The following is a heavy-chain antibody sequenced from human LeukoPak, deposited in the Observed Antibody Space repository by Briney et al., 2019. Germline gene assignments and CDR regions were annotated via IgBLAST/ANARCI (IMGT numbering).Heavy chain of an antibody. V-gene: IGHV4-34*01. D-gene: IGHD6-6*01. J-gene: IGHJ4*02. CDR2: INHSGST. CDR3: ARDIAARRGAYFDY. Sequence: SETLSLTCAVYGGSFSGYYWSWIRQPPGKGLEWIGEINHSGSTNYNPSLKSRVTISVDTSKNQFSLKLSSVTAADTAVYYCARDIAARRGAYFDYWGQGTLVPVSS. CDR1: GGSFSGYY.